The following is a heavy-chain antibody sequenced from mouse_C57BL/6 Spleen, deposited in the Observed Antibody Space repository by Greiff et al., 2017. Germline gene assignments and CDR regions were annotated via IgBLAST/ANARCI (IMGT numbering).Heavy chain of an antibody. V-gene: IGHV1-64*01. CDR2: IHPNSGST. D-gene: IGHD1-1*01. Sequence: QVQLQQPGAELVKPGASVKLSCKASGYTFTSYWMHWVKQRPGQGLEWIGMIHPNSGSTNYNEKFKSKATLTVDKSSSTAYMQLSSLTSEDSAVYYCARSYYGSSGDYYYAMDYWGQGTSVTVSS. CDR3: ARSYYGSSGDYYYAMDY. J-gene: IGHJ4*01. CDR1: GYTFTSYW.